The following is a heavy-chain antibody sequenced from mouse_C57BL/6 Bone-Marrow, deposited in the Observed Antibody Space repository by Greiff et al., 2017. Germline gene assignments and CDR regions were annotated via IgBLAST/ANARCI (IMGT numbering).Heavy chain of an antibody. J-gene: IGHJ2*01. CDR1: GYTFTDYE. D-gene: IGHD1-1*01. CDR2: IDPETGGT. V-gene: IGHV1-15*01. Sequence: QVQLQQSGAELVRPGASVTLSCKASGYTFTDYEMHWVKQTPVHGLEWIGAIDPETGGTAYNQTFKGKAILTADKSSSTAYMELRSLTSEDSAVYYCTRRGSSYNYWGQGTTLTVSS. CDR3: TRRGSSYNY.